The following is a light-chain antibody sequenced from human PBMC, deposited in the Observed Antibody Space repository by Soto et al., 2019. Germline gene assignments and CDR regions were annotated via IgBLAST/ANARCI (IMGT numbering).Light chain of an antibody. CDR3: FSYAGSYTSL. CDR2: DVT. J-gene: IGLJ3*02. CDR1: SSDVGAYNS. Sequence: QSALTQPPSASGSPGQSVTISCAGTSSDVGAYNSVSWYQQHPDKAPKLMIYDVTKRPSGVPDRFSGSKSGNTASLTISGLQAEDEADYYCFSYAGSYTSLFGGGTKLTVL. V-gene: IGLV2-11*01.